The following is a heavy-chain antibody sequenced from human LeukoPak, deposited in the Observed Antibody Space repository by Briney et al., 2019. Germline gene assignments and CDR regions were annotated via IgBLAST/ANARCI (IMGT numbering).Heavy chain of an antibody. CDR2: IYSGGST. Sequence: GGSLRLSCAASGFAVSSSYMSWVHQAPGKGLEGVSVIYSGGSTYYADSVKGRFTISRDNSKNTLYLQMNSLRAEDTAVYYCARIRSSGWVFDYWGQGTLVTVSS. V-gene: IGHV3-53*01. CDR1: GFAVSSSY. J-gene: IGHJ4*02. CDR3: ARIRSSGWVFDY. D-gene: IGHD6-19*01.